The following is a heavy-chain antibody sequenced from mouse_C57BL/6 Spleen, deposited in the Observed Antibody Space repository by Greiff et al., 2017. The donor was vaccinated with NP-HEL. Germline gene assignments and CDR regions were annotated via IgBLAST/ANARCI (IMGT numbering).Heavy chain of an antibody. CDR2: IDPSDSYT. CDR1: GYTFTSYW. Sequence: VQLQQPGAELVMPGASVKLSCKASGYTFTSYWMHWVKQRPGQGLEWIGEIDPSDSYTNYNQKFKGKSTLTVDKSSSTAYMQLSSLTSEDSAVYYCARRLLDGADYWGQGTTLTVSS. D-gene: IGHD1-2*01. CDR3: ARRLLDGADY. J-gene: IGHJ2*01. V-gene: IGHV1-69*01.